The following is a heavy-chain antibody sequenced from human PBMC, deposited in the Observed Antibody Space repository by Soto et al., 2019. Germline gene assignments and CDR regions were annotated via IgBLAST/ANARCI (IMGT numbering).Heavy chain of an antibody. Sequence: LRLSCAASGFTFSSYAMHWVRQAPGKGLEWVAVISYDGSNKYYADSVKGRFTISRDNSKNTLYLQMNSLRAEDTAVYYCARDRVVRGPRFDYWGQGTLVTVSS. D-gene: IGHD3-10*01. V-gene: IGHV3-30-3*01. CDR2: ISYDGSNK. J-gene: IGHJ4*02. CDR3: ARDRVVRGPRFDY. CDR1: GFTFSSYA.